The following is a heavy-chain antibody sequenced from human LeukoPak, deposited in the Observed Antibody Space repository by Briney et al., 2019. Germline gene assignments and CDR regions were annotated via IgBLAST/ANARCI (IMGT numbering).Heavy chain of an antibody. CDR3: ARGITMVRGVIKKSYNFDY. V-gene: IGHV4-34*01. J-gene: IGHJ4*02. CDR1: GGSFSGYY. D-gene: IGHD3-10*01. CDR2: INHSGST. Sequence: SETLSLTCAVYGGSFSGYYWSWIRQPPGKGLEWIGEINHSGSTNYNPSLKSRVTISVDTSKNQFSLKLSSVTAADTAVYYCARGITMVRGVIKKSYNFDYWGQGTLVTVSS.